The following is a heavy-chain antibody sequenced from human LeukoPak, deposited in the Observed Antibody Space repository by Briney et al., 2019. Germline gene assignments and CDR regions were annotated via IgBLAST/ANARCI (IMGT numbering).Heavy chain of an antibody. CDR3: ARDKRLGRYSSSWYWFDP. Sequence: GASVKDSFKGSGYTFTVYYMHWVRQAPGEGLGWMGWINPNSGGTNYAQKFQGRVTITRDTSISTAYMELSRLRSDDTAVYYCARDKRLGRYSSSWYWFDPWGQGTLVTVSS. D-gene: IGHD6-13*01. V-gene: IGHV1-2*02. J-gene: IGHJ5*02. CDR2: INPNSGGT. CDR1: GYTFTVYY.